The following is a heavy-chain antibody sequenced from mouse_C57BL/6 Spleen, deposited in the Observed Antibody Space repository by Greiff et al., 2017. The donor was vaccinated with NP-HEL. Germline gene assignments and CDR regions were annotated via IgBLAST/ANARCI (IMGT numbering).Heavy chain of an antibody. CDR3: ARAYYGSYYYAMDY. CDR1: GFTFSDYG. V-gene: IGHV5-17*01. Sequence: EVKLMESGGGLVKPGGSLKLSCAASGFTFSDYGMHWVRQAPEKGLEWVAYISSGSSTIYYADTVKGRFTISRDNAKNTLFLQMTSLRSEDTAMYYCARAYYGSYYYAMDYWGQGTSVTVSS. D-gene: IGHD1-1*01. CDR2: ISSGSSTI. J-gene: IGHJ4*01.